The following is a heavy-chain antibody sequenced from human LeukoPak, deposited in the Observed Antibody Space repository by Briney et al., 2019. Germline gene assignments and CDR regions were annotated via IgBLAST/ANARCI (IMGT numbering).Heavy chain of an antibody. D-gene: IGHD6-19*01. J-gene: IGHJ4*02. CDR1: GGSISSYY. V-gene: IGHV4-59*01. Sequence: PSETLSLTCTVSGGSISSYYWSWIRQPPGKGLEWIGYIYYSGSTNYNPSLKSRVTISVDTSKNQFSLKLSSVTAADTAVYYCVRAVAGTAPVDYWGQGTLVTVSS. CDR3: VRAVAGTAPVDY. CDR2: IYYSGST.